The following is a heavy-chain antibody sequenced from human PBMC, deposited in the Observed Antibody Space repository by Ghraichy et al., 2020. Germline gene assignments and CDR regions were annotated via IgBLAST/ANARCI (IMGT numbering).Heavy chain of an antibody. CDR1: GYTFTSYD. CDR3: ASYYYDSSGVVDY. Sequence: ASVKVTCKASGYTFTSYDINWVRQSTGQGLEWMGWMNPNSGNTGYAQKFQGRVTMTRNTSISTAYMELSSLRSEDTAVYYCASYYYDSSGVVDYWGQGTLVTVSS. V-gene: IGHV1-8*01. D-gene: IGHD3-22*01. J-gene: IGHJ4*02. CDR2: MNPNSGNT.